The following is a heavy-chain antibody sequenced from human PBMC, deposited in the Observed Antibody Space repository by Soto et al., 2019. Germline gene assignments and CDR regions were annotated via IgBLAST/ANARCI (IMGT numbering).Heavy chain of an antibody. CDR3: ALRRLEYCSSTSCYVCDW. J-gene: IGHJ4*02. CDR1: GFTFSTYA. D-gene: IGHD2-2*01. CDR2: ISYSGGST. Sequence: HPGGSLRLSCAASGFTFSTYAMSWVRQAPGKGLQWVSGISYSGGSTYYADSVKGRFTISRDNSKNTLYLQMNSLRAEDTAVYYCALRRLEYCSSTSCYVCDWWGQGALVTASS. V-gene: IGHV3-23*01.